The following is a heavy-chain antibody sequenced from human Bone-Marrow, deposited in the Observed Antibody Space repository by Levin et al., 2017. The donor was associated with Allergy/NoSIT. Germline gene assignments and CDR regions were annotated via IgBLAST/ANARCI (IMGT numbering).Heavy chain of an antibody. Sequence: KISCKASGITFSSYAISWVRQAPGQGLEWMGAVIPVFGAPNYAQKFQGRVTISADESTTTAYMELTSLTPEDTAVYYCARVTGTGGYWGQGTLVTVSS. V-gene: IGHV1-69*01. J-gene: IGHJ4*02. CDR2: VIPVFGAP. D-gene: IGHD1/OR15-1a*01. CDR3: ARVTGTGGY. CDR1: GITFSSYA.